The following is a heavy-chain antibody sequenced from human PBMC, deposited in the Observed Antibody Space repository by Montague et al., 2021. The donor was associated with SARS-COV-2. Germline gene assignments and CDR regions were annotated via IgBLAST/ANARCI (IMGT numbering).Heavy chain of an antibody. CDR1: GFSLSTSGVG. CDR3: AHRLPGFQWFGEDTFDY. Sequence: PALVKPTQTLTLTCTFSGFSLSTSGVGVGWNRQPPGKALEWLALIYWNDDKRYSPSLKSRLTITKDTSKNQVVLTMTNMDPVDTATYYCAHRLPGFQWFGEDTFDYWGQGALVTDSS. D-gene: IGHD3-10*01. J-gene: IGHJ4*02. V-gene: IGHV2-5*01. CDR2: IYWNDDK.